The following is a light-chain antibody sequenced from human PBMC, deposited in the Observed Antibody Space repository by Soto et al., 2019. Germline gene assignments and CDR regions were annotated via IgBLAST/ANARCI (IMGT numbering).Light chain of an antibody. CDR2: HAS. CDR1: QSVGNNY. Sequence: DIVLTQSPGTLSLSPGKRATLSCWASQSVGNNYLAWYQQKPGQAPRLLIYHASSRATGIPDRFSGSGSGTDFTLTISRLEPEDFAVYYCQQYVWSPPITFGQGTRLE. CDR3: QQYVWSPPIT. J-gene: IGKJ5*01. V-gene: IGKV3-20*01.